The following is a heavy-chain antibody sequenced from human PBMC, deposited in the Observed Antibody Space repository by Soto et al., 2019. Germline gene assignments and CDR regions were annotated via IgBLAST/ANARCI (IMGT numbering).Heavy chain of an antibody. Sequence: PSETLSLTCTVSGGSISSYYWSWIRQPPGKGLEWIGYIYYSGSTNYNPSLKSRVTISVDTSKNQFSLKLSSVPAADTAVYSGARRPWQNWCNPLGRVNLVTVSS. J-gene: IGHJ5*02. CDR1: GGSISSYY. CDR3: ARRPWQNWCNP. CDR2: IYYSGST. V-gene: IGHV4-59*01.